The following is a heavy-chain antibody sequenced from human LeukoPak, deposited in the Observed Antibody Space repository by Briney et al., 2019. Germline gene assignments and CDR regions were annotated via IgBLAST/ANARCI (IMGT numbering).Heavy chain of an antibody. V-gene: IGHV4-4*02. CDR2: IYHSGST. CDR3: ARRQTVTRYGMDV. J-gene: IGHJ6*02. CDR1: GGSIGSSNW. D-gene: IGHD4-17*01. Sequence: SDTLSLTSAVSGGSIGSSNWWRWARQPPGKALVWLGEIYHSGSTNYNPSLKSRVTISVDKSKNQFSLKLSSVTAADTAVYYCARRQTVTRYGMDVWGQGTTVTVSS.